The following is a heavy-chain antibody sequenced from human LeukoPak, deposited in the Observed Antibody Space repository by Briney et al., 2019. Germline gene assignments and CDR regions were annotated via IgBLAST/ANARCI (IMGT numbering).Heavy chain of an antibody. J-gene: IGHJ6*02. Sequence: GGSLRLSCAASGFTFSSYSMNWVRQAPGKGLEWVSSISSSSSYIYYADSVKGRFTISRDNAKNSLYLQMNSLRAEDTAVYYCARDDNSGSYRYYYYGMDVWGQGTTVAVSS. V-gene: IGHV3-21*01. D-gene: IGHD1-26*01. CDR3: ARDDNSGSYRYYYYGMDV. CDR2: ISSSSSYI. CDR1: GFTFSSYS.